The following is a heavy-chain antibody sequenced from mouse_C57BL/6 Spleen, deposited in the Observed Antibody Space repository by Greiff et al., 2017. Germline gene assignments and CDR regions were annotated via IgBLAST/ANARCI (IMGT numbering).Heavy chain of an antibody. CDR1: GYSITSDY. V-gene: IGHV3-8*01. D-gene: IGHD2-4*01. CDR2: ISYSGST. Sequence: DVKLVESGPGLAKPSQTLSLTCSVTGYSITSDYWNWIRKFPGNKLEYMGYISYSGSTYYNPSLKSRISITRDTSKNQYYLQLNSVTTEDTATYYCARGYYDPPYAMDYWGQGTSVTVSS. J-gene: IGHJ4*01. CDR3: ARGYYDPPYAMDY.